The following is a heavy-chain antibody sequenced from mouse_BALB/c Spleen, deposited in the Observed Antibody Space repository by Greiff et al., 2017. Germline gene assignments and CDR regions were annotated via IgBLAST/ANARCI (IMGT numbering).Heavy chain of an antibody. D-gene: IGHD1-1*01. Sequence: VQLQQSGAELVRSGASVKLSCTASGFNIKDYYMHWVKQRPEQGLEWIGWIDPENGDTESAPKFQGKATMTADTSSNTAYLQLSSLTSEDTAVYYCNGYYYGSSGYAMDYWGQGTSVTVSS. V-gene: IGHV14-4*02. CDR2: IDPENGDT. J-gene: IGHJ4*01. CDR3: NGYYYGSSGYAMDY. CDR1: GFNIKDYY.